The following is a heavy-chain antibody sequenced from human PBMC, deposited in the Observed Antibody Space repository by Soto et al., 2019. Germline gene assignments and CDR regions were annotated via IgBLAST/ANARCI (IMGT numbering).Heavy chain of an antibody. D-gene: IGHD5-12*01. CDR3: ARHDDGYNPIDY. CDR2: IYYSGST. V-gene: IGHV4-59*08. CDR1: GGSISSYY. J-gene: IGHJ4*02. Sequence: QVQLQESGPGLVKPSETLSLTCTVSGGSISSYYWSWIRQPPGKGLEWIGYIYYSGSTNYNPSLKSRVTISADTSKNQFSLKLSSVTAADTAVYYCARHDDGYNPIDYWGQGTLVTVSS.